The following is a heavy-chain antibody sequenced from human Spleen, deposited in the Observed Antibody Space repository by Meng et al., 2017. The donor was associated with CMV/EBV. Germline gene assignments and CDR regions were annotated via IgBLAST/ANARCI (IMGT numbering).Heavy chain of an antibody. V-gene: IGHV3-11*04. CDR1: FSDYY. CDR3: AKDTPQFCSSTSCYNSGLDY. CDR2: ISSSGSTI. Sequence: FSDYYMSWIRQAPGKGLEWVSYISSSGSTIYYADSVKGRFTISRDNSKKTLYLQVNSLRAEDTAVYYCAKDTPQFCSSTSCYNSGLDYWGQGTLVTVSS. J-gene: IGHJ4*02. D-gene: IGHD2-2*02.